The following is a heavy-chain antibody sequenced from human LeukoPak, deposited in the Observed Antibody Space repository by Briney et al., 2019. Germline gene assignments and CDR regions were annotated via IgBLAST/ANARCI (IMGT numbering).Heavy chain of an antibody. CDR2: IYSGGST. D-gene: IGHD2-2*01. V-gene: IGHV3-66*02. CDR3: AREPSEDIVVVPAAASDY. CDR1: GFTVSSNY. Sequence: GGSLRLSCAASGFTVSSNYMSCVRQAPGKGLEWVSVIYSGGSTYYADSVKGRFTISRDNSKNTLYLQMNSLRAEDTAVYYCAREPSEDIVVVPAAASDYWGQGTLVTVSS. J-gene: IGHJ4*02.